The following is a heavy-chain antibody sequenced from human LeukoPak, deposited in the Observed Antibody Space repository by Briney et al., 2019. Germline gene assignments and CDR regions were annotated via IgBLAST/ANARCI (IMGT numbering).Heavy chain of an antibody. D-gene: IGHD3-22*01. J-gene: IGHJ4*02. V-gene: IGHV3-23*01. CDR1: GFTFSSYA. CDR2: ISGSGGST. CDR3: ARESYYDSSGYYPLDY. Sequence: GGSLRLSCAASGFTFSSYAMSWVRQAPGKGLEWVSAISGSGGSTYYADSVKGRFTISRDNSKNTLYLQLNSLRAEDTAVYYCARESYYDSSGYYPLDYWGQGTLVTVSS.